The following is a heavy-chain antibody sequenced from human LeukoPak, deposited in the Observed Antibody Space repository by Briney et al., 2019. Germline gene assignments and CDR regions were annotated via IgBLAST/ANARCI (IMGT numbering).Heavy chain of an antibody. CDR2: IKQDGSEK. CDR1: GFTFSSYW. J-gene: IGHJ6*02. D-gene: IGHD4-17*01. V-gene: IGHV3-7*01. CDR3: ARDSPYGDYYYYGMDV. Sequence: GGSLRLSCAASGFTFSSYWMSWVRQAPGKGLEWVANIKQDGSEKYYVDSVKGRFTISRDNAKNSLYLQMNSLRAEDTAVYYCARDSPYGDYYYYGMDVWGQGTTVTVSS.